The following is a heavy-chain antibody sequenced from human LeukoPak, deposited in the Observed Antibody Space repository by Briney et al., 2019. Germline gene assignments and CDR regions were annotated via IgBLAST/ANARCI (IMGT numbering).Heavy chain of an antibody. D-gene: IGHD3-3*01. J-gene: IGHJ4*02. CDR3: ASITIFGVVISTFDY. V-gene: IGHV1-69*13. CDR2: IIPIFGTA. CDR1: GGTFSSYA. Sequence: ASVKVSCKASGGTFSSYAISWVRQAPGQGLEWMGGIIPIFGTANYAQKFQGRVTITADESTSTAYMELSSLRSEDTAVYYCASITIFGVVISTFDYWGQGTLVTVSS.